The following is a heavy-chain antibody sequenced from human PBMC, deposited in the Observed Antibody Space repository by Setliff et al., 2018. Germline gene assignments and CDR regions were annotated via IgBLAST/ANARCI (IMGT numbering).Heavy chain of an antibody. CDR2: INHSGST. D-gene: IGHD5-12*01. J-gene: IGHJ4*02. CDR1: GGSFSGYY. CDR3: ARGGYSRGPPVYYFDY. Sequence: SETLSLTCAVYGGSFSGYYWSWIRQPPGKGLEWIGEINHSGSTNYNPSLKSRVTISVDTSKNQFSLKLSSVTAADTAVYYCARGGYSRGPPVYYFDYWGQGTRVTVSS. V-gene: IGHV4-34*01.